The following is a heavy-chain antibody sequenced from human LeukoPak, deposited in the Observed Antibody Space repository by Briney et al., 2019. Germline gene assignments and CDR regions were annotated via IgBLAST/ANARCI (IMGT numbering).Heavy chain of an antibody. CDR1: GYSISSGYY. Sequence: PSETLSLTCTVSGYSISSGYYWGWIRQPPGKGLEWIGSIYYSGSTYYNPSLKSRVTISVDTSKNQFFLKLSSVTAADTAVYYCARGERGDFDYWGQGTLVTVSS. CDR3: ARGERGDFDY. J-gene: IGHJ4*02. CDR2: IYYSGST. V-gene: IGHV4-38-2*02.